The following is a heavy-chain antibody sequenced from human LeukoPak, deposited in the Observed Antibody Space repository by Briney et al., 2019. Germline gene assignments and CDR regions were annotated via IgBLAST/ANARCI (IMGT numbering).Heavy chain of an antibody. V-gene: IGHV4-34*01. Sequence: SETLSLTCAVYGGSFSGYYWSWIRQPPGKGLEWIGEINHSGSTNYNPSLKSRVTISVDTSKNQFSLKLSSVTAADTAVYYCARRRVYVYYYGSGSYPNHYYFDYWGQGTLVTVSS. CDR3: ARRRVYVYYYGSGSYPNHYYFDY. CDR1: GGSFSGYY. CDR2: INHSGST. D-gene: IGHD3-10*01. J-gene: IGHJ4*02.